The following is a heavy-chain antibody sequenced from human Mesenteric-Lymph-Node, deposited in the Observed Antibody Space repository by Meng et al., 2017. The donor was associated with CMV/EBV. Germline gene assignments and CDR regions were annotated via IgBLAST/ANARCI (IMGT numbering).Heavy chain of an antibody. Sequence: ASGFTFSDYYMSWIRQAPGKGLEWVSYISSSGSTIYYADSVKGRFTISRDNAKNSLYLQMNSLRAEDTAVYYCARAAGRYSSRPFDYWGQGTLVTVSS. CDR2: ISSSGSTI. CDR3: ARAAGRYSSRPFDY. CDR1: GFTFSDYY. J-gene: IGHJ4*02. D-gene: IGHD6-13*01. V-gene: IGHV3-11*01.